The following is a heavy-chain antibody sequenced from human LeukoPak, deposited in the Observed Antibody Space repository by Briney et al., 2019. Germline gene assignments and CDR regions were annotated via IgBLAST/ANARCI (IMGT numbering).Heavy chain of an antibody. CDR2: ISSSSSYI. CDR1: GFTFSSYR. D-gene: IGHD3-10*01. V-gene: IGHV3-21*01. CDR3: AALWFGELDASDI. J-gene: IGHJ3*02. Sequence: GGSLRLSCAASGFTFSSYRMNWVRQAPGKGLEWVSSISSSSSYIYYADSVKGRFTISRDNAKKSLYLQMSSLRAEDTAVYYCAALWFGELDASDIWGQGTMVTVSS.